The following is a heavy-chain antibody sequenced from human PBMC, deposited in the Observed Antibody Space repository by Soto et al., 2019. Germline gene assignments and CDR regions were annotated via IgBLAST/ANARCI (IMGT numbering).Heavy chain of an antibody. Sequence: SETLSLTCAVYGGSFSGYYWSWIRQPPGKGLEWIGEINHSGSTNYNPSLKSRVTISVDTSKNQFSLKLSSVTAADTAVYYCARGELLWFGERGYYYYYGMDVWGQGTTVTVSS. CDR2: INHSGST. V-gene: IGHV4-34*01. D-gene: IGHD3-10*01. CDR1: GGSFSGYY. CDR3: ARGELLWFGERGYYYYYGMDV. J-gene: IGHJ6*02.